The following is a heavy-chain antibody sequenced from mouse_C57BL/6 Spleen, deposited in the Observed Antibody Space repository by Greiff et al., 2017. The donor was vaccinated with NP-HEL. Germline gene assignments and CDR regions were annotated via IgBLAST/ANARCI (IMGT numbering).Heavy chain of an antibody. J-gene: IGHJ1*03. V-gene: IGHV1-69*01. D-gene: IGHD1-1*01. CDR1: GYTFTSYW. CDR3: ARGDLITTVVATPYWYFDV. CDR2: IDPSDSYT. Sequence: VQLQQPGAELVMPGASVKLSCKASGYTFTSYWMHWVKQRPGQGLEWIGEIDPSDSYTNYNQKFKGKSTLTVDKSSSTAYMQLSSLTSEDSAVYYCARGDLITTVVATPYWYFDVWGTGTTVTVSS.